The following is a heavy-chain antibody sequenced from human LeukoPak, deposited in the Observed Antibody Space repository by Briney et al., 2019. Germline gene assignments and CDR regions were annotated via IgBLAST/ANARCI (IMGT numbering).Heavy chain of an antibody. CDR2: IIPIFGIA. CDR3: ARLGDGYNYCFDY. CDR1: GGTFSSYA. D-gene: IGHD5-24*01. Sequence: ASVKVSCKASGGTFSSYAISWVRQAPGQGLEWMGRIIPIFGIANYAQKFQGRVTITADKSTSTAYMELSSLRSEDTAVYYCARLGDGYNYCFDYWGQGTLVTVSS. V-gene: IGHV1-69*04. J-gene: IGHJ4*02.